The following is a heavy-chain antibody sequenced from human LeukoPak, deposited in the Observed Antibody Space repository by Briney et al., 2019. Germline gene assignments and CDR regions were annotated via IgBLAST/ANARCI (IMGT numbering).Heavy chain of an antibody. Sequence: GGSLRLSCAASGFTFSSYWMHWVRQAPGKGLVWVSRINSDGSSTSYADSVKGRFTISRDNAKNSLYLQMNSLRAEDSALYYCAKAHYRSYHYGMDVWGQGTAVTVS. CDR3: AKAHYRSYHYGMDV. V-gene: IGHV3-74*01. CDR1: GFTFSSYW. D-gene: IGHD3-10*01. CDR2: INSDGSST. J-gene: IGHJ6*02.